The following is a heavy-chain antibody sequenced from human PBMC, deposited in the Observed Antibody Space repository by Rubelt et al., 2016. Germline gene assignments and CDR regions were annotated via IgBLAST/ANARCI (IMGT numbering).Heavy chain of an antibody. V-gene: IGHV1-24*01. CDR3: STADSSSWYDATDT. CDR2: FDGEDGET. D-gene: IGHD6-13*01. J-gene: IGHJ3*02. CDR1: GDTLSVFS. Sequence: QVQLVQSGAVLKKPGASVKVSCKVSGDTLSVFSIHWVRQAPGKGLEWMGGFDGEDGETVYAKNVQGRLIMTEDTSTDPAYMELSRLTSADTAVYYCSTADSSSWYDATDTWGQGTMVTVSS.